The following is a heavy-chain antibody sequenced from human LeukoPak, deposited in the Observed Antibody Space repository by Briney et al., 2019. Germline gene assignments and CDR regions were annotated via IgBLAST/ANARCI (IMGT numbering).Heavy chain of an antibody. CDR1: GFTFSSYA. CDR3: AKDYCSSTSCYWFDP. D-gene: IGHD2-2*01. J-gene: IGHJ5*02. V-gene: IGHV3-23*01. Sequence: GGSLRLSCAASGFTFSSYAMSWVRQAPGKGLERVSAISGSGGSTYYADSVKGRFTISRDNSKNTLYLQMNSLRAEDTAVYYCAKDYCSSTSCYWFDPWGQGTLVTVSS. CDR2: ISGSGGST.